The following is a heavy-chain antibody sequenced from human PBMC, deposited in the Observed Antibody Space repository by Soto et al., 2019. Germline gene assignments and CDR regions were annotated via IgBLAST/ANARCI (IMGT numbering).Heavy chain of an antibody. CDR3: ARDIAVAGNGWFDP. J-gene: IGHJ5*02. CDR2: IIPIFGTA. Sequence: SVKVSCKASGGTFSSYAISWVRQAPGQGLEWMGGIIPIFGTANYAQKFQGRVTITADESTSTAYMELSSLGSEDTAVYYCARDIAVAGNGWFDPWGQGTLVTVSS. D-gene: IGHD6-19*01. CDR1: GGTFSSYA. V-gene: IGHV1-69*13.